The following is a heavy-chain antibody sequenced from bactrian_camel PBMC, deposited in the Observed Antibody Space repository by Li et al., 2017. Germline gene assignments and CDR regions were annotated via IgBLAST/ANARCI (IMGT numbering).Heavy chain of an antibody. CDR1: GYTASTYF. J-gene: IGHJ4*01. Sequence: VQLVESGGGSVQAGGSLRLSCAASGYTASTYFVAWFRQPPGKEREGVAVIHSQGHCTRYADSVKGRFTISQDDAKNAVYLQMNSLKPEDSAMYYCAADLARYCGAFSGFFCPRLLGPGDPGHRL. D-gene: IGHD2*01. CDR2: IHSQGHCT. CDR3: AADLARYCGAFSGFFCPRL. V-gene: IGHV3S40*01.